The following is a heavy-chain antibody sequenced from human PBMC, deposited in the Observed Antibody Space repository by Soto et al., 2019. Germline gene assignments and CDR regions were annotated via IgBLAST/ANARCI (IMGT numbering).Heavy chain of an antibody. CDR1: GFAFSSYA. J-gene: IGHJ4*02. Sequence: LRLSCAASGFAFSSYAMNWVRQAPGKGPEWVSGISGNGGSTYYADSVKGRFTISRDNSKNTLDLQMNSLRDEDTAVYYCAKPPISIFGLANSYFDYWGQGSLVTVSS. D-gene: IGHD3-3*01. CDR3: AKPPISIFGLANSYFDY. V-gene: IGHV3-23*01. CDR2: ISGNGGST.